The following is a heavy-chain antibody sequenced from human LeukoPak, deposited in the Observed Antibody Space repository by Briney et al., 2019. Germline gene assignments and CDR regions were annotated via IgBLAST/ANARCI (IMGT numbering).Heavy chain of an antibody. J-gene: IGHJ4*02. V-gene: IGHV3-23*01. CDR3: ARDRYSSGWYFFDH. Sequence: GGSLRLPCAASGFTFSSHAMTWVRQAPGKGLEWVSAISGSGSTTYYTDSVKGRFTISRDNSKNTLYLQMNSLRAEDTAVYFCARDRYSSGWYFFDHWGQGTPVTVSS. D-gene: IGHD6-19*01. CDR1: GFTFSSHA. CDR2: ISGSGSTT.